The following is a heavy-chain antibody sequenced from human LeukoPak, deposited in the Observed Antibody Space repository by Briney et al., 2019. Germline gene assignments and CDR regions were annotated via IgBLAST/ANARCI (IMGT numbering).Heavy chain of an antibody. CDR2: IYSGGST. Sequence: GGSLRLSCAASGFTVSSNHMSWVRQAPGKGLEWVSVIYSGGSTYYADSVTGRFTISRDNAKNSLYLQMNSLRAEDTAVYYCARADWDTAMIDYWGQGTLVTVSS. CDR1: GFTVSSNH. D-gene: IGHD5-18*01. V-gene: IGHV3-66*01. J-gene: IGHJ4*02. CDR3: ARADWDTAMIDY.